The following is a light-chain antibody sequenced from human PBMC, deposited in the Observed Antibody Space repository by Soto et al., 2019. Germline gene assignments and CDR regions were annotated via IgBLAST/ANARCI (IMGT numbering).Light chain of an antibody. J-gene: IGKJ5*01. Sequence: EIVLTQSPGTLSLSPGERATLSCRTSKSVSSSYLGWYQQKPGQAPRLIIYGASSRATGVPDRFSGSGSGTDFTLTISRLDPEDFAVYYCQQYGTLITFGQGTRLEIK. V-gene: IGKV3-20*01. CDR3: QQYGTLIT. CDR2: GAS. CDR1: KSVSSSY.